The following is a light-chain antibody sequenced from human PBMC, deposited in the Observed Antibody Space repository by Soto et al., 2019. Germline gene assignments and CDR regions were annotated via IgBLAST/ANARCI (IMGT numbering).Light chain of an antibody. CDR2: DAS. CDR3: QQYENLPT. CDR1: QGINRS. V-gene: IGKV1-33*01. Sequence: IQLTRSPSSLSASVGDRVTITCRASQGINRSLAWYHQKPGKAPKLLIYDASNLEAGVPSRFRGSGSGTDFTFTISRLQPEDIATYYCQQYENLPTFGQGTRLEIK. J-gene: IGKJ5*01.